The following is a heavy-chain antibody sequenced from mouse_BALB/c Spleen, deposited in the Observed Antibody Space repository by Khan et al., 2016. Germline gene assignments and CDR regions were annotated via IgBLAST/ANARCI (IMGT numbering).Heavy chain of an antibody. CDR2: IDPANGNT. CDR1: GFNIKDTY. J-gene: IGHJ4*01. V-gene: IGHV14-3*02. D-gene: IGHD2-1*01. Sequence: VQLKQSGAELVKPGASVKLSCTASGFNIKDTYMHWVKQRPEQGLEWIGRIDPANGNTKYDPKFQGKATITADTSSNTAYLQLSSLTSEDTAVYYCARNYGNPNAMDYWGQGTSVTVSS. CDR3: ARNYGNPNAMDY.